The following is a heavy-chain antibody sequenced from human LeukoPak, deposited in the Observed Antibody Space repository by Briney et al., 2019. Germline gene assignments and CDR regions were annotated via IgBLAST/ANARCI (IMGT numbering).Heavy chain of an antibody. V-gene: IGHV1-8*01. CDR2: MNPNSGNT. Sequence: GASVKVSCKASGYTFTSYDINWVRQATGQGLEWMGWMNPNSGNTGYAQKFQGRVTMTRNTSISTAYMKLSSLRSEDTAVYYCASQNTDGPNPTVDYWGQGTLVTVSS. J-gene: IGHJ4*02. D-gene: IGHD5-24*01. CDR1: GYTFTSYD. CDR3: ASQNTDGPNPTVDY.